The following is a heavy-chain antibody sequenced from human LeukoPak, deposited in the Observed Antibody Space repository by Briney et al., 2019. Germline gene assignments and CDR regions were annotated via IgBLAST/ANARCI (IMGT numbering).Heavy chain of an antibody. V-gene: IGHV3-33*01. J-gene: IGHJ4*02. CDR1: GFTFSSYG. CDR2: IWYDGSNK. CDR3: ARGRQYSSSWYGYFDY. D-gene: IGHD6-13*01. Sequence: GRSLRLSCAASGFTFSSYGMHWVRQAPGKGLEWVAVIWYDGSNKYYADSVKGRVTISRDNSKNTLYLQMNSLRAEDTAVYYCARGRQYSSSWYGYFDYWGQGTLVAVSS.